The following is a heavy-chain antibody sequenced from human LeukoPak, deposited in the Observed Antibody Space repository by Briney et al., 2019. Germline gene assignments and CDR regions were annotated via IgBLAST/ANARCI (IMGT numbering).Heavy chain of an antibody. D-gene: IGHD2-8*01. CDR1: GGSISTSSHY. CDR3: ARVKYGAFHI. CDR2: MFYSGNT. Sequence: SETLSLTCTVYGGSISTSSHYWGWIRQPPGKGLEWIGSMFYSGNTYYNPSLKSRVTMSVDTSKNQFSLKLSSVTAAYTAMYYCARVKYGAFHIWGQGTMVTVSS. V-gene: IGHV4-39*07. J-gene: IGHJ3*02.